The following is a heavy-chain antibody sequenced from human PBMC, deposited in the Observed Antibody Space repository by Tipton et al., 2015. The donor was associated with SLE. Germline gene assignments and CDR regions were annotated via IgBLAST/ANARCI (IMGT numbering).Heavy chain of an antibody. D-gene: IGHD5-18*01. CDR3: ARLHGYSYGLNWFDP. CDR2: IYYTGTTT. CDR1: GGSVRSSSNY. V-gene: IGHV4-39*07. J-gene: IGHJ5*02. Sequence: TLSLTCTVSGGSVRSSSNYWAWIRQPPGKGLEWIGSIYYTGTTTSYNSFLKSRVTMSVDTSKNQFSLRLTSVIAADTAVYYCARLHGYSYGLNWFDPWGQGTLISVSS.